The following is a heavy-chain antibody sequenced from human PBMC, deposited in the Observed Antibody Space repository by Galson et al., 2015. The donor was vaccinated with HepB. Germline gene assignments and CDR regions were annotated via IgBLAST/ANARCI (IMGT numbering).Heavy chain of an antibody. CDR1: GGTFSNYG. D-gene: IGHD3-9*01. CDR3: ARVLRYLDWLPNSPSYGMDV. V-gene: IGHV1-69*06. CDR2: IIPIFGSA. J-gene: IGHJ6*02. Sequence: SVKVSCKASGGTFSNYGLSWVRQAPGQGLEWMGGIIPIFGSANYAQKFQGRATITADKSTSTAYMELSSLRSEDTAVYYCARVLRYLDWLPNSPSYGMDVWGQGTPVTVSS.